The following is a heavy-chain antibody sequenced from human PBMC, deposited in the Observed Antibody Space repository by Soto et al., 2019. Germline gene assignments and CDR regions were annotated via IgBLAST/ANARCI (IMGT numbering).Heavy chain of an antibody. D-gene: IGHD3-10*01. CDR3: ARVRGYGSGSWDYFDY. V-gene: IGHV4-31*03. CDR1: GGSISSGGYY. J-gene: IGHJ4*02. Sequence: SETLSLTCTVSGGSISSGGYYWSWIRQHPGKGLEWIGYIYYSGSTYYNPSLKSRVTISVDTSKNQFSLKLSSVTAADTAVYYCARVRGYGSGSWDYFDYWGQGTLVTVSS. CDR2: IYYSGST.